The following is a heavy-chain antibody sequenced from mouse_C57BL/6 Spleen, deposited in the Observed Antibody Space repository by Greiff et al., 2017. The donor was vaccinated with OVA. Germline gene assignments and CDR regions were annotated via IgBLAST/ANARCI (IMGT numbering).Heavy chain of an antibody. CDR3: ARPHYYGSSYGFAY. J-gene: IGHJ3*01. D-gene: IGHD1-1*01. CDR2: IDPSDSST. V-gene: IGHV1-69*01. CDR1: GYTFTSYW. Sequence: QVQLKQPGAELVMPGASVKLSCKASGYTFTSYWMHWVKQRPGQGLEWIGEIDPSDSSTNYNQKFKGKSTLTVDKSSSTAYMQLSSLTSEDAAVYYCARPHYYGSSYGFAYWGQGTLVTVSA.